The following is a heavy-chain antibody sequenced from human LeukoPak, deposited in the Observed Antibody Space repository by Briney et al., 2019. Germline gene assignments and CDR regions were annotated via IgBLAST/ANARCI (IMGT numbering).Heavy chain of an antibody. V-gene: IGHV3-23*01. Sequence: GGSLRLSCAASGFTFSSHWLGWVRQTAGKGLEWVSAISGTGGRTYYADSVKGRLTISRDNSKNTLFLQMNSLRAEDTALYYCAKDGYGSVAAPDYWGQGTLVTVSS. D-gene: IGHD6-6*01. CDR3: AKDGYGSVAAPDY. CDR1: GFTFSSHW. CDR2: ISGTGGRT. J-gene: IGHJ4*02.